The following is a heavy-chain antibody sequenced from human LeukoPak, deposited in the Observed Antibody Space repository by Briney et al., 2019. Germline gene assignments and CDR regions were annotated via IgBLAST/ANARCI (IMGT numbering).Heavy chain of an antibody. Sequence: ASVKVSCKASGYTFTSYAMHRVRQAPGQRLEWMGWINAGNGNTKYSQKFQGRVTITRDTSASTAYMELSSLRSEDTAVYYCARGRGGSGSYYRFWGQGTLVTVSS. D-gene: IGHD3-10*01. CDR3: ARGRGGSGSYYRF. V-gene: IGHV1-3*01. CDR1: GYTFTSYA. J-gene: IGHJ4*02. CDR2: INAGNGNT.